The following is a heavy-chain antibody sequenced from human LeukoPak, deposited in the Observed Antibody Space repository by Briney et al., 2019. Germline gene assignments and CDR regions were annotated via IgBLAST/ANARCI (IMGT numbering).Heavy chain of an antibody. CDR1: GGSISSSTFY. V-gene: IGHV4-39*01. Sequence: PSETLSLTCTVSGGSISSSTFYWGWIRQPPGKGLEWIGSLYYSGSTYYNPSLKSRVTISVDTSKNQFSLRLSSVTAADTAVYYCARHVSVAVTNFFDYWGQGTLVTVSS. CDR2: LYYSGST. J-gene: IGHJ4*02. D-gene: IGHD6-19*01. CDR3: ARHVSVAVTNFFDY.